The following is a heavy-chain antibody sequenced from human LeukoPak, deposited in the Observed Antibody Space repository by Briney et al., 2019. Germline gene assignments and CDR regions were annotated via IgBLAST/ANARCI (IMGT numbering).Heavy chain of an antibody. CDR2: IYYSGST. Sequence: SETLSLTCTVSGGSISSGDYYWSWIRQPPGKGLEWIGYIYYSGSTSYDPSLKSRLTISVDTSKNQFSLKLSSVTAADTAVYYCALFPGEGDPFDIWGQGTMVTVSS. D-gene: IGHD3-16*01. CDR1: GGSISSGDYY. J-gene: IGHJ3*02. V-gene: IGHV4-30-4*01. CDR3: ALFPGEGDPFDI.